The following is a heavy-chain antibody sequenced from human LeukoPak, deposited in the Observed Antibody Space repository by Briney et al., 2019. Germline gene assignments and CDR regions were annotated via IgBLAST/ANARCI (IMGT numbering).Heavy chain of an antibody. Sequence: GGSLRLSCAASGFTFSSYSMNWVRQAPGKGLEWVSSFSSPSTYIYYADSVKGRFTISRDNSKNTLYLQMNSLRAEDTAVYYCAKDAGTTWIQLWFAYWGQGTLVTVSS. D-gene: IGHD5-18*01. CDR3: AKDAGTTWIQLWFAY. J-gene: IGHJ4*02. CDR1: GFTFSSYS. CDR2: FSSPSTYI. V-gene: IGHV3-21*04.